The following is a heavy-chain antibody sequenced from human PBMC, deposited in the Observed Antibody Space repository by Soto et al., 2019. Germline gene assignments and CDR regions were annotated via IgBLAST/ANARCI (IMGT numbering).Heavy chain of an antibody. V-gene: IGHV1-69*02. CDR1: GGTFSNYT. CDR2: IIPLLNIA. D-gene: IGHD4-17*01. CDR3: ERVSEMGTVSEGIYYYMDV. J-gene: IGHJ6*03. Sequence: QVQLVKSGAEVKKPGSSVKVSCNASGGTFSNYTINWVRQAPGQGLEWMGRIIPLLNIANYAQKFQGRVTLTAAKSTTTASVELSSLRSEETAVYYCERVSEMGTVSEGIYYYMDVWGRATTVTVTS.